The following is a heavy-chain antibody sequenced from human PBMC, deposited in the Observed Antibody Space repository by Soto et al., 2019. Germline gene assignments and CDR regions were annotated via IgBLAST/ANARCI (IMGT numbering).Heavy chain of an antibody. CDR2: IKQDGSEK. CDR3: ARDRRKLELLFYYYYMDV. V-gene: IGHV3-7*01. CDR1: GFTFSSYW. J-gene: IGHJ6*03. Sequence: PGGSLRLSCAASGFTFSSYWMSWVRQAPGKGLEWVANIKQDGSEKYYVDSVKGRFTISRDNAKNSLYLQMNSLRAEDTAVYYCARDRRKLELLFYYYYMDVWGKGTTVTVSS. D-gene: IGHD1-7*01.